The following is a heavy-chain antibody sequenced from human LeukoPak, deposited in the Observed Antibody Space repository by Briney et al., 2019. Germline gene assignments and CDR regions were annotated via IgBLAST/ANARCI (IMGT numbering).Heavy chain of an antibody. Sequence: GGSLRLSCAASGFTFSSYSMNWVRQAPGKGLEWVPSISSSSSYIYYADSVKGRFTISRDNAKNSLYLQMNSLRAEDTAVYYCARDDCSGGSCYSDFDYWGQGTLVTVSS. CDR3: ARDDCSGGSCYSDFDY. J-gene: IGHJ4*02. V-gene: IGHV3-21*01. CDR2: ISSSSSYI. D-gene: IGHD2-15*01. CDR1: GFTFSSYS.